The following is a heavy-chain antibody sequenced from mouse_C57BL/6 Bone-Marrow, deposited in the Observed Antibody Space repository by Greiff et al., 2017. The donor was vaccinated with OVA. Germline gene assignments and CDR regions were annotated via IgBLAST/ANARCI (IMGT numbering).Heavy chain of an antibody. V-gene: IGHV7-3*01. Sequence: EVKLVESGGGLVQPGGSLSLSCAASGFTFTDYYMSWVRQPPGKALEWVGFIRNKANGYTTEYSASVKGRFTISRDNSQSILYLQMNALRAEDSATYYCARSSYGYDGGFAYWGQGTLVTVSA. CDR1: GFTFTDYY. CDR3: ARSSYGYDGGFAY. CDR2: IRNKANGYTT. D-gene: IGHD2-2*01. J-gene: IGHJ3*01.